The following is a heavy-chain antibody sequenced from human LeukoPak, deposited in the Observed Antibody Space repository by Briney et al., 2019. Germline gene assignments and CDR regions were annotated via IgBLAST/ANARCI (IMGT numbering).Heavy chain of an antibody. CDR3: ARGRRKAVAGTGSGYYYYMDV. CDR1: GFTFSSYG. J-gene: IGHJ6*03. Sequence: PGGSLRLSCAASGFTFSSYGMSWVRQAPGKGLEWVSSISSSSSYIYYADSVKGRFTISRDNAKNSLYLQMNSLRAEDTAVYYCARGRRKAVAGTGSGYYYYMDVWGKGTTVTVSS. D-gene: IGHD6-19*01. CDR2: ISSSSSYI. V-gene: IGHV3-21*01.